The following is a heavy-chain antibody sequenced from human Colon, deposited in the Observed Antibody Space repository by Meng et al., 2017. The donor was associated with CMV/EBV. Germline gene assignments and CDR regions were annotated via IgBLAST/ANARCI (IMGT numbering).Heavy chain of an antibody. V-gene: IGHV1-2*06. J-gene: IGHJ4*02. CDR3: ATVSGGDFDY. Sequence: VRLVQLGVGVKKPGDSVKVCCNASGSSFTGDFMYRVRQAPGQGLEGMGPINPNSGGTNYEQKFQGRVTMTRDTSINTAYIELSRLRSDDTAVYYCATVSGGDFDYWGQGTLVTVSS. D-gene: IGHD1-26*01. CDR2: INPNSGGT. CDR1: GSSFTGDF.